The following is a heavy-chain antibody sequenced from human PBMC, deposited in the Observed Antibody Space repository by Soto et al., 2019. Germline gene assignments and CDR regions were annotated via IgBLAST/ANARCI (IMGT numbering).Heavy chain of an antibody. CDR2: INPNSGGT. D-gene: IGHD2-2*01. V-gene: IGHV1-2*04. J-gene: IGHJ5*02. Sequence: ASVKVSCKASGYTFTGYYMHWVRQAPGQGLEWMGWINPNSGGTNYAQKFQGWVTMTRDTSISTAYMELSRLRSDDTAVYYCARGGGYCSSTSCPASLKYNWFDPWGQGTLVTVSS. CDR3: ARGGGYCSSTSCPASLKYNWFDP. CDR1: GYTFTGYY.